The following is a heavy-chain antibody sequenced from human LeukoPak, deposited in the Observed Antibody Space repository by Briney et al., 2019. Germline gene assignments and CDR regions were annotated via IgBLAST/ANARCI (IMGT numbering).Heavy chain of an antibody. CDR1: GFPFSDFS. D-gene: IGHD2-8*01. Sequence: GGSLRLSCATSGFPFSDFSMSWVRQAPGKGLEWISTTNSGGTSTYYAESVKGRFTISGDNSKNTLYLQMSSLRVEDTAVYYCAKQSYARSLGEGGPGTLVSVSS. CDR3: AKQSYARSLGE. CDR2: TNSGGTST. V-gene: IGHV3-23*01. J-gene: IGHJ4*02.